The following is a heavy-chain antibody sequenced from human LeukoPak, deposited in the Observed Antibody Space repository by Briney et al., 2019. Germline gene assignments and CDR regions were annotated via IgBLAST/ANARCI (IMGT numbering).Heavy chain of an antibody. CDR2: TYYRSKWYN. D-gene: IGHD3-10*01. CDR3: ARSPSRVRGVDYYGMDV. J-gene: IGHJ6*02. Sequence: SQTLSLTCAISRDSVSSNSAAWDWIRQSPSIDLESLGRTYYRSKWYNDYAVSVKSRITTNPDTAKNQFSLQLNSVTPEDTAVYYCARSPSRVRGVDYYGMDVWGQGTTVTVSS. V-gene: IGHV6-1*01. CDR1: RDSVSSNSAA.